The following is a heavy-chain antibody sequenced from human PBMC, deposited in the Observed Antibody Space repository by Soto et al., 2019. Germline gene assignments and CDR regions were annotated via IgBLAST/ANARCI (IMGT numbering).Heavy chain of an antibody. J-gene: IGHJ6*02. V-gene: IGHV1-69*06. CDR1: GGTFRSYG. CDR2: TVPSYGTA. Sequence: ASVKVSCKASGGTFRSYGINWVRQAPGQGLEWMGGTVPSYGTANYAQKFQGRLTITADTSTSTAYMELSSLRYEDTAVYYCARSVDVGALYYGMDVWGQGTTVTVSS. CDR3: ARSVDVGALYYGMDV. D-gene: IGHD1-26*01.